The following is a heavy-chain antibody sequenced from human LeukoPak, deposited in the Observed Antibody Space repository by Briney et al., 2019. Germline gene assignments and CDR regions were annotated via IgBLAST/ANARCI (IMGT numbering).Heavy chain of an antibody. V-gene: IGHV3-74*01. D-gene: IGHD3-9*01. CDR3: ARDYDILTGYYLFDY. CDR1: GFTFSKYW. CDR2: INSDGRST. J-gene: IGHJ4*02. Sequence: GSLRLSCAASGFTFSKYWMHWVRQAPGKGLVWVSRINSDGRSTSYADSVKGRFTISRDNAKSTLYLQMNSLRAEDTAVYYCARDYDILTGYYLFDYWGQGTLVTVSS.